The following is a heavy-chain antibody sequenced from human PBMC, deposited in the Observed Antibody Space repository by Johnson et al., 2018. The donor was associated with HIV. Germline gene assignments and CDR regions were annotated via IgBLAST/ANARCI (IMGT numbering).Heavy chain of an antibody. CDR3: ARAGRLGYCSGGSCYSPAFDI. D-gene: IGHD2-15*01. CDR2: ISWNSGSI. CDR1: GFTFDDYA. J-gene: IGHJ3*02. Sequence: EVQLVESGGGLVQPGRSLKLSCAASGFTFDDYAMHWVRQAPGKGLEWVSGISWNSGSIGYADSVKGRFTISRDNAKNSLYLQMNSLRVEDTAVYYCARAGRLGYCSGGSCYSPAFDIWGQGTMVTVS. V-gene: IGHV3-9*01.